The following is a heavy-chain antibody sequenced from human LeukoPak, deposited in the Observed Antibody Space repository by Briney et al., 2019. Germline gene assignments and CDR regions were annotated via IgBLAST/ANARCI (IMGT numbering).Heavy chain of an antibody. CDR3: ARSYYYDSSGPFDP. CDR1: GFTFSSYG. V-gene: IGHV3-33*01. Sequence: GGSLRLSCAASGFTFSSYGMHWVRQAPGKGLEWVAVIWYDGSNKYYADSVKGRFTISRDNSKNTLYLQMNSLRAEDTAVYYCARSYYYDSSGPFDPWAREPWSPSPQ. D-gene: IGHD3-22*01. J-gene: IGHJ5*02. CDR2: IWYDGSNK.